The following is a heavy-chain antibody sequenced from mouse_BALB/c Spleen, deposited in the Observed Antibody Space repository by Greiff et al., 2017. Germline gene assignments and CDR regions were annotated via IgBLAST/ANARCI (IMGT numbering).Heavy chain of an antibody. CDR3: TREDSGPWFAY. V-gene: IGHV1S22*01. J-gene: IGHJ3*01. Sequence: LQQPGSELVRPGASVKLSCKASGYTFTSYWMHWVKQRPGQGLEWIGNIYPGSGSTNYDEKFKSKATLTVDTSSSTAYMQLSSLTSEDSAVYYCTREDSGPWFAYWGQGTLVTVSA. CDR2: IYPGSGST. CDR1: GYTFTSYW.